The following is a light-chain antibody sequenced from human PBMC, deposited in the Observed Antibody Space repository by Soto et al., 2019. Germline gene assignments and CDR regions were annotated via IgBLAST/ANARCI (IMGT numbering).Light chain of an antibody. CDR3: QQYNNWPIT. Sequence: EIVLTQSPATLSVSPGERVTLSCRASQSVDINLACNQQKPGQAPRLLIYGASTRATDMPGRFSGRGSGTEFTLTISSLQSEDFAVYYCQQYNNWPITFGQGTRLEI. CDR2: GAS. J-gene: IGKJ5*01. V-gene: IGKV3-15*01. CDR1: QSVDIN.